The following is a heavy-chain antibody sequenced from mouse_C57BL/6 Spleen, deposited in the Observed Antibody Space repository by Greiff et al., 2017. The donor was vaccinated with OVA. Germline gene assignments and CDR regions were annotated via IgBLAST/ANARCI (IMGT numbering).Heavy chain of an antibody. V-gene: IGHV1-61*01. CDR3: ARGTVVGGYFDD. D-gene: IGHD1-1*01. Sequence: QVQLKQPGAELVRPGSSVKLSCKASGYTFTSYWMDWVKQRPGQGLEWIGNIYPSDSETHYNQKFKDKATLTVDKSSSTAYMQLSSLTSEDSAVYYCARGTVVGGYFDDWGQGTTLTVSS. CDR2: IYPSDSET. CDR1: GYTFTSYW. J-gene: IGHJ2*01.